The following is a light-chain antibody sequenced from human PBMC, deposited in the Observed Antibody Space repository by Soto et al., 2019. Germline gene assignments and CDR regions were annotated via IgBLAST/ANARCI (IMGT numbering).Light chain of an antibody. V-gene: IGKV3-11*01. Sequence: EIVLTQSPATLSLSPGERATLSCRASHSVSSQLGWYQQKPGQAPRLLIYDASNTATGIPARFSGSGSGPDFTLTISSLEPEDFGVYYCHQRSNWPRTFGQGTKLEIK. CDR3: HQRSNWPRT. CDR2: DAS. CDR1: HSVSSQ. J-gene: IGKJ2*01.